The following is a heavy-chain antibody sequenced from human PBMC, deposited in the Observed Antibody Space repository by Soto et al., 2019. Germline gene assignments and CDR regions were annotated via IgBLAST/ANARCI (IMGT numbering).Heavy chain of an antibody. CDR2: ISRGGRA. D-gene: IGHD3-16*02. J-gene: IGHJ4*02. CDR1: GFSIQTTYF. Sequence: SETLSLTCGVSGFSIQTTYFGGWIRQPPGKGLVWIGLISRGGRAICHPSCASRAPISLDSGNNAFALPLKSVTAADTAVYYCARGRSFRLVGVTLDSWGQGTLVTVSS. V-gene: IGHV4-38-2*01. CDR3: ARGRSFRLVGVTLDS.